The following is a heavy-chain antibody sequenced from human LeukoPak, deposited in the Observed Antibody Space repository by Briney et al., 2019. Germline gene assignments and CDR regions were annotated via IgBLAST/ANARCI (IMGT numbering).Heavy chain of an antibody. V-gene: IGHV3-30*18. D-gene: IGHD2-2*02. CDR3: AKDGGAGDIVVVPAAIFADY. CDR1: GFTFSSYG. CDR2: ISYDGSNK. J-gene: IGHJ4*02. Sequence: PGRSLRLSCAASGFTFSSYGMHWVRQAPGKGLEWVAVISYDGSNKYYADSVKGRFTISRDNSKNTLYLQMNSLRAEDTAVYYCAKDGGAGDIVVVPAAIFADYWGQGTLVTVSS.